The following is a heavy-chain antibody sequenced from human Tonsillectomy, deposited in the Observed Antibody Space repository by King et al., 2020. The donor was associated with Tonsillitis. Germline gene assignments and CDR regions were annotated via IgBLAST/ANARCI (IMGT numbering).Heavy chain of an antibody. CDR1: GGSISSSSYY. Sequence: QLQESGPGLVKPSETLSLTCTVSGGSISSSSYYWGWIRQPPGKGLEWIGSIYYSGSTYYSPSLKSRVTIFVDTSKNQFSLKLSSVTAADTAVYYCARQGYDYLWGLLFHPFDYWGQGTLVTVSS. D-gene: IGHD3-16*01. V-gene: IGHV4-39*01. CDR2: IYYSGST. J-gene: IGHJ4*02. CDR3: ARQGYDYLWGLLFHPFDY.